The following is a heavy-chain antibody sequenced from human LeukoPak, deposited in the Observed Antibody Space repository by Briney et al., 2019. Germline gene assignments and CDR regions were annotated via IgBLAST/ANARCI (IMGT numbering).Heavy chain of an antibody. CDR2: IYPGDSDT. D-gene: IGHD2-2*01. Sequence: GESLKISCKASGYTFTSYWIGWVRQMPGKGLEWMGIIYPGDSDTRYSPSFQGQVTISADKSISTAYLQWSSLKASHTAMYYCXRXXXTXCGFVWDYWGQGTLVTVSS. J-gene: IGHJ4*02. CDR3: XRXXXTXCGFVWDY. V-gene: IGHV5-51*01. CDR1: GYTFTSYW.